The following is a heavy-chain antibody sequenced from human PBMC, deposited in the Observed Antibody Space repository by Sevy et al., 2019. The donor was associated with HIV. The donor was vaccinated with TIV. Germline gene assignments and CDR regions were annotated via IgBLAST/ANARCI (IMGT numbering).Heavy chain of an antibody. D-gene: IGHD2-21*02. CDR1: GFTFSNAW. CDR3: TTEDAYCGGDCYSFAFDI. Sequence: GGSLRLSCAASGFTFSNAWMSWVRQAPGKGLEWVGRIKSKTDCGTTDDAAPVKGRFTISRDDSKNTLYLQMNSLKTEDTAVYCCTTEDAYCGGDCYSFAFDIWGQGTMVTVSS. V-gene: IGHV3-15*01. J-gene: IGHJ3*02. CDR2: IKSKTDCGTT.